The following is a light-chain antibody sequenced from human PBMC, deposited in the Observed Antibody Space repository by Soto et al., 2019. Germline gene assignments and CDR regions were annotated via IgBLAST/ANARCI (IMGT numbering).Light chain of an antibody. CDR1: QYINTR. Sequence: IVLTQSPATLSSFPCDRVTLSCRASQYINTRLAWYQHRPGQAPRLLTYQTSIRAAGIPARFSASGTGTDFTLTISSLQSEDLAVYHCQQYNNWPITFGQGTRLEIK. J-gene: IGKJ5*01. CDR3: QQYNNWPIT. V-gene: IGKV3D-15*01. CDR2: QTS.